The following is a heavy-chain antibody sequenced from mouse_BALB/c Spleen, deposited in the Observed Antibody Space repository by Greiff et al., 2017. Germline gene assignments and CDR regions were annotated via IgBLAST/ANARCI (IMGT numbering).Heavy chain of an antibody. CDR3: AKDYYGSSYGYFDV. Sequence: EVQLQESGAELVKPGASVKLSCTASGFNIKDTYMHWVKQRPEQGLEWIGRIDPANGNTKYDPKFQGKATITADTSSNTAYLQLSSLTSEDTAVYYGAKDYYGSSYGYFDVWGAGTTVTVSS. CDR2: IDPANGNT. V-gene: IGHV14-3*02. CDR1: GFNIKDTY. D-gene: IGHD1-1*01. J-gene: IGHJ1*01.